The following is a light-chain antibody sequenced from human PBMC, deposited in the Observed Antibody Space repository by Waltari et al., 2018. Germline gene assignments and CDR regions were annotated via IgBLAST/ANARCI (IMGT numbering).Light chain of an antibody. J-gene: IGLJ1*01. V-gene: IGLV3-1*01. CDR2: RDD. CDR1: KLGSKY. CDR3: QAWDSSAFV. Sequence: SYEVTQPPSVSVSPRPRATLPCSGEKLGSKYVSWYQQKSGQSPVLVIYRDDKRPSGIPERFSGSNSGNTATLTISGTQPMDEADYYCQAWDSSAFVFGAGTKVTVL.